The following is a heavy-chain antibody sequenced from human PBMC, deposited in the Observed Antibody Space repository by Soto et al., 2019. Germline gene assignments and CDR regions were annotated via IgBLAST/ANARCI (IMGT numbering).Heavy chain of an antibody. J-gene: IGHJ6*02. Sequence: GGSLRLSCAASGFTFSSYSMNWVRQAPGKGLAWVSYISSSSSTIYYADSVKGRFTISRDNAKNSLYLQMNSLRDEDTAVYYCASVDRYDSSGYYDYYYYGMDVWGQGTTVTVSS. CDR1: GFTFSSYS. CDR2: ISSSSSTI. D-gene: IGHD3-22*01. CDR3: ASVDRYDSSGYYDYYYYGMDV. V-gene: IGHV3-48*02.